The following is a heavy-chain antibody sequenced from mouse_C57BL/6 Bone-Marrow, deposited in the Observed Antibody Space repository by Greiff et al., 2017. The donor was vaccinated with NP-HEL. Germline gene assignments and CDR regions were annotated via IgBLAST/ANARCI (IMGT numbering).Heavy chain of an antibody. CDR1: GYTFTSYW. V-gene: IGHV1-50*01. CDR2: IDPSDSYP. CDR3: ARSDV. Sequence: QVQLQQPGAELVKPGASVKLSCKASGYTFTSYWMQWVKQRPGQGLEWIGEIDPSDSYPNYNQKFKGKATLTVDTSSSTAYMQLSSLTSEDSAVYYCARSDVWGTGTTVTVSS. J-gene: IGHJ1*03.